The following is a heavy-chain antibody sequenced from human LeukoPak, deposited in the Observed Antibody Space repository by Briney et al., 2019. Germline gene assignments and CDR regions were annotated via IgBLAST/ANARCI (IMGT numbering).Heavy chain of an antibody. V-gene: IGHV3-23*01. CDR1: EFTFSSYT. Sequence: GGSLRLSCAASEFTFSSYTMIWARQAPGKGLEWVSAMTEGPGRKLYADSVKGRFNIYRDNSRNTLYLEMNSLRAEDTAVYHWARFFPGDGSGGQGPLVTVSS. CDR2: MTEGPGRK. J-gene: IGHJ4*02. CDR3: ARFFPGDGS. D-gene: IGHD5-24*01.